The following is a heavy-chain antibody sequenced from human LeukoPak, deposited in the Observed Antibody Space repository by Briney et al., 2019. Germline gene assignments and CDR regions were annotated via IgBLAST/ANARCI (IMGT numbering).Heavy chain of an antibody. CDR1: GYTFTAYY. CDR2: INPNSGGT. J-gene: IGHJ3*02. CDR3: ARDTRTTRNAFDI. V-gene: IGHV1-2*02. D-gene: IGHD4-11*01. Sequence: ASVKLSCKASGYTFTAYYMHWKRQAPGQALEWIGWINPNSGGTNYAQKFQGSVTMTRDTSISTAYMELSRLRSDDTAVYYCARDTRTTRNAFDIWGQGTMVTVSS.